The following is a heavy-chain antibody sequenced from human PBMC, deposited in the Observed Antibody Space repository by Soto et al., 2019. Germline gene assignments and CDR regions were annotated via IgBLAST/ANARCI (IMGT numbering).Heavy chain of an antibody. CDR2: ISSSSSYI. CDR1: GFNFSSYS. CDR3: ARDHLYDYGDHVSFYYFDY. J-gene: IGHJ4*02. Sequence: GGSLRLSCAASGFNFSSYSMNWVRQAPGKGLEWVSSISSSSSYIYYADSVKGRFTISRDNAKNSLYLQMNSLRAEDTAVYYCARDHLYDYGDHVSFYYFDYWGQGTLVTVSS. V-gene: IGHV3-21*01. D-gene: IGHD4-17*01.